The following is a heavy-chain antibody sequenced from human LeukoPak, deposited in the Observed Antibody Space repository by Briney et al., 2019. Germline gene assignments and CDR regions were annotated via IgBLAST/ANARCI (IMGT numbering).Heavy chain of an antibody. V-gene: IGHV5-51*01. CDR3: ARLVDSSSDAFDI. D-gene: IGHD3-22*01. CDR1: GYSFTSYW. Sequence: GESLKISCNASGYSFTSYWIGWVRQMPGKGLEWMGIIYPGDSDTRYSPSFQGQVTISADQSISTAYLQWSSLKASDTAMYYCARLVDSSSDAFDIWGQGTMVTVSS. CDR2: IYPGDSDT. J-gene: IGHJ3*02.